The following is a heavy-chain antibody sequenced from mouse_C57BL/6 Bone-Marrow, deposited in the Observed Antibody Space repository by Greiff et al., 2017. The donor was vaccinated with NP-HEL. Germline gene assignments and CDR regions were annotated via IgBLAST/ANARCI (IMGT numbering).Heavy chain of an antibody. CDR2: ISSGGSYT. CDR3: ARRGGYGNGYYAMYY. V-gene: IGHV5-6*02. D-gene: IGHD2-10*02. J-gene: IGHJ4*01. Sequence: EVMLVESGGDLVKPGGSLKLSCAASGFTFSSYGMSWVRQTPDKRLEWVATISSGGSYTYYPDSVKGRFTISRDNAKNTLYLQMSSLKSEDTAMYYCARRGGYGNGYYAMYYWGQGTSVTVSS. CDR1: GFTFSSYG.